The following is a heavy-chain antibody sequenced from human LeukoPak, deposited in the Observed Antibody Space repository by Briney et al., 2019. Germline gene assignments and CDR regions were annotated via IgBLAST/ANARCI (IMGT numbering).Heavy chain of an antibody. CDR3: ARGSSSWYGIFDY. Sequence: GGSLRLSCAASGFTFDEYGMSWVRQPPGKGLEWVAGFNWDGGRTGYAASVKGRFTISRDNSKNSLYLQMNSLRVEDTASYYCARGSSSWYGIFDYWGQGILVTVSS. CDR2: FNWDGGRT. J-gene: IGHJ4*02. D-gene: IGHD6-13*01. CDR1: GFTFDEYG. V-gene: IGHV3-20*04.